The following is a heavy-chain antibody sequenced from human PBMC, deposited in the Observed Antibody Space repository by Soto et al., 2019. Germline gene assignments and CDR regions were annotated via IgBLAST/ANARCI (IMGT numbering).Heavy chain of an antibody. D-gene: IGHD5-12*01. CDR2: ISGSGGST. Sequence: GGSLRLSCAASGFTFSSYAMSWVRQAPGKGLEWVSAISGSGGSTYYADSVKGRFTISRDNSKNTLYLQMNSLRAEDTAVYYCAKDAVVATITPNWFDPWGQGTLVTVSS. CDR1: GFTFSSYA. CDR3: AKDAVVATITPNWFDP. J-gene: IGHJ5*02. V-gene: IGHV3-23*01.